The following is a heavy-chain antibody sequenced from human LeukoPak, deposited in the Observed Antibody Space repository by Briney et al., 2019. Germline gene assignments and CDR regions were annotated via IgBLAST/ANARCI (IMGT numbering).Heavy chain of an antibody. CDR2: IRYGGTNE. Sequence: GGSLRLSCAASGFTFSSFGMHWVRQAPGKGLEWVAFIRYGGTNEYYADSVKGRFTISRDNSKNTLSLLMNGLRVEDTAVYYCAGDQHYDVLTAFGLDVWGQGTTVTVSS. CDR1: GFTFSSFG. CDR3: AGDQHYDVLTAFGLDV. V-gene: IGHV3-30*02. D-gene: IGHD3-9*01. J-gene: IGHJ6*02.